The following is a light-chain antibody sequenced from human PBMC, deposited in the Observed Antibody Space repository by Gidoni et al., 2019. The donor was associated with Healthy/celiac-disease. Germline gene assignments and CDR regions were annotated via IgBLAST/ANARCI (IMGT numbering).Light chain of an antibody. V-gene: IGKV1-8*01. CDR3: QQYYSXPVT. CDR1: QGISSY. J-gene: IGKJ2*01. CDR2: AAS. Sequence: AIRMTQSPSSFSASTGDRVTITCRASQGISSYLAWYQQKPGKAPKLLIYAASTLQSGVTSRFSGSGSGTDFTLTISCLQSEDFATYYCQQYYSXPVTFGQXTKLEXK.